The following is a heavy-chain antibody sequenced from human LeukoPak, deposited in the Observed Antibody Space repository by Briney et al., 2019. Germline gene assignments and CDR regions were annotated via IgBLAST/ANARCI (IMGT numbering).Heavy chain of an antibody. Sequence: ASVKVSCKASGYTFTSYAMNWVRQAPGQGLEWMGWINTNTGNPTYAQGFTGRFVFSLDTSVSTAYLQISSLKAEDTAVYYCARGPAPVGWLQFRLISRFFDYWGQGTLVTVSS. CDR2: INTNTGNP. CDR1: GYTFTSYA. J-gene: IGHJ4*02. V-gene: IGHV7-4-1*02. CDR3: ARGPAPVGWLQFRLISRFFDY. D-gene: IGHD5-24*01.